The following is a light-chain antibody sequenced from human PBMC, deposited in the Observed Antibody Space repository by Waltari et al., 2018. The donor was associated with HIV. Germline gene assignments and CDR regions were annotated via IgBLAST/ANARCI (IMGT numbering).Light chain of an antibody. CDR3: QQASSFPHT. Sequence: DIQMTQSPSYVFASIGDTVTISCRANQSIGDLLAWYKQRPGEAPRLLIYSTSRRDKRVPLRFFSFGSDTAFTLTITGLESEDFATYYCQQASSFPHTFGGGTKV. CDR1: QSIGDL. J-gene: IGKJ4*01. CDR2: STS. V-gene: IGKV1-12*01.